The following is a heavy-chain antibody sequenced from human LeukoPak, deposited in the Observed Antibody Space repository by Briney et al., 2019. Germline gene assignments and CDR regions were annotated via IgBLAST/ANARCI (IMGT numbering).Heavy chain of an antibody. D-gene: IGHD5-18*01. CDR3: ARRYTAMVAGLDY. V-gene: IGHV1-8*01. CDR2: MNPNSGNT. J-gene: IGHJ4*02. CDR1: GYTFTTYD. Sequence: GASVKVSCKASGYTFTTYDINWVRQATGQGLEWMGWMNPNSGNTGYAQKFQGRVTMTRNTSISTAFMELSGLRSEDTAVYFCARRYTAMVAGLDYWGQGSLVTVSS.